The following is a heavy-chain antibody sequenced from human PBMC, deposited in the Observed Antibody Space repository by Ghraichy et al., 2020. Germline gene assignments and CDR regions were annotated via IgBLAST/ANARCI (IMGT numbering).Heavy chain of an antibody. CDR1: GFTFSSYA. V-gene: IGHV3-23*01. D-gene: IGHD3-3*01. Sequence: GGSLRLSCAASGFTFSSYAMSWVRQAPGKGLEWVSAISGSGGSTYSADSVKGRFTISRDNSKNTLYLQMNSLRAEATAVYYCASRGGFLEWLFHFDYWGQGTLVTVSS. CDR2: ISGSGGST. CDR3: ASRGGFLEWLFHFDY. J-gene: IGHJ4*02.